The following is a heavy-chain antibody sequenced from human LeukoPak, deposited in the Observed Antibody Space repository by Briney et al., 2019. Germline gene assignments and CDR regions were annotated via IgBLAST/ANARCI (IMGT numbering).Heavy chain of an antibody. CDR3: AKNGYSSGWRGDFFDN. CDR2: ISSSSSTI. J-gene: IGHJ4*02. V-gene: IGHV3-48*01. D-gene: IGHD6-19*01. Sequence: GGSLRLSCAASGFTFSSYGMTWVRQAPGKGLEWVSYISSSSSTIYYADSVKGRFTISRDNSKNTLDLQMNSLRAEDTAVYYCAKNGYSSGWRGDFFDNWGRGTLVTVSS. CDR1: GFTFSSYG.